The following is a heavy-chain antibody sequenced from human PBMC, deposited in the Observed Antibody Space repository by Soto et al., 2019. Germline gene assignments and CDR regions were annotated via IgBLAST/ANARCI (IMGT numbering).Heavy chain of an antibody. D-gene: IGHD1-26*01. CDR1: GYTFTSYC. V-gene: IGHV1-46*01. CDR2: INPSGGST. Sequence: ASVKVSCKAPGYTFTSYCMHWVRQAPGQGLEWMGIINPSGGSTSYAQKFQGRVTMTRDTSTSTVYMELSSLRSEDTAVYYCARDQNGPSVGASSPRIHYYYYGMDVWGQGTTVTVSS. J-gene: IGHJ6*02. CDR3: ARDQNGPSVGASSPRIHYYYYGMDV.